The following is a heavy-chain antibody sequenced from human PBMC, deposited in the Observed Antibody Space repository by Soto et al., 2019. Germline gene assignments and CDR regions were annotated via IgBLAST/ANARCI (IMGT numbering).Heavy chain of an antibody. CDR3: ARLATLLNCSGGSCYSEAPYYFDY. Sequence: SETLSLTCTVSGGSISSSSYYWGWIRQPPGKGLEWIGSIYYSGSTYYNPSLKSRVTISVDTSKNQFSLKLSSVTAADTAVYYCARLATLLNCSGGSCYSEAPYYFDYWGQGTLVTVSS. CDR1: GGSISSSSYY. J-gene: IGHJ4*02. V-gene: IGHV4-39*01. CDR2: IYYSGST. D-gene: IGHD2-15*01.